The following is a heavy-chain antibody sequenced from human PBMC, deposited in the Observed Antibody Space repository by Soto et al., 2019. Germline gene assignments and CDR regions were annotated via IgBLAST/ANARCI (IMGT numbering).Heavy chain of an antibody. CDR3: ARVRSSGREFDH. CDR1: GYIFTTYS. J-gene: IGHJ4*02. V-gene: IGHV1-46*01. CDR2: VDPRDGST. D-gene: IGHD6-25*01. Sequence: QVQLVQSGAEMKRPGASVILSCKASGYIFTTYSIHWVRQTAGQGLEWMAKVDPRDGSTGYAQKFRGRVSMAWDTSTGTVSREVSSLTSDDTATYYCARVRSSGREFDHWGQGTQVTVSS.